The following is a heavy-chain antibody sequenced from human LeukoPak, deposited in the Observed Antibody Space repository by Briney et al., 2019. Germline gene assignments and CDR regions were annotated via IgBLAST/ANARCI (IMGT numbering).Heavy chain of an antibody. Sequence: GESLKISCKGSGDSFTSYWIGWVRQMPGKGLEWMGIIYPGDSDTRYSPSFQGQVTISADKSISTAYLQWSSLKASDTAMYYCARTSNYDILTGYHWGQGALVTVSP. V-gene: IGHV5-51*01. CDR1: GDSFTSYW. CDR3: ARTSNYDILTGYH. J-gene: IGHJ4*02. D-gene: IGHD3-9*01. CDR2: IYPGDSDT.